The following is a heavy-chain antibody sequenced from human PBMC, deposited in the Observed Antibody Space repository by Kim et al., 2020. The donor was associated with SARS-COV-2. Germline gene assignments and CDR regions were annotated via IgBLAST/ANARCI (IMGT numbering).Heavy chain of an antibody. Sequence: GGSLRLSCAASGFTFSSYSMNWVRQAPGKGLEWVSSISSSSSYIYYADSVKGRFTISRDNAKNSLYLQMNSLRAEDTAVYYCARDREDIVVVPAATSYGMDVWGQGTTVTVSS. CDR3: ARDREDIVVVPAATSYGMDV. CDR1: GFTFSSYS. V-gene: IGHV3-21*01. D-gene: IGHD2-2*01. CDR2: ISSSSSYI. J-gene: IGHJ6*02.